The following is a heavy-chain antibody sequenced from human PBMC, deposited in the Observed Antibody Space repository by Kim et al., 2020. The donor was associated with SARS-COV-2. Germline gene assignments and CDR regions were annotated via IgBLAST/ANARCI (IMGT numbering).Heavy chain of an antibody. Sequence: GGSLRLSCAASGFTFSSYAMSWVRQAPGKGLEWVSAISGSGGSTYYADSVKGRFTISIDNSKNTLYLQMNSLRAEDTAVYYCANIQLIVATPRAIDIWGQGTMVTVSS. V-gene: IGHV3-23*01. CDR1: GFTFSSYA. CDR2: ISGSGGST. J-gene: IGHJ3*02. CDR3: ANIQLIVATPRAIDI. D-gene: IGHD5-12*01.